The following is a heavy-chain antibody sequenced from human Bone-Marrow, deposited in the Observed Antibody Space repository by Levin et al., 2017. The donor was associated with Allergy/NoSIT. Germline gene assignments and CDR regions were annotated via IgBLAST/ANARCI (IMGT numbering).Heavy chain of an antibody. CDR2: ISYDGSNK. Sequence: GESLKISCAASGFTFSSYGMHWVRQAPGKGLEWVAVISYDGSNKYYADSVKGRFTISRDNSKNTLYLQMNSLRAEDTAVYYCAKDLQIDVLLWFGERTFFDYWGQGTLVTVSS. D-gene: IGHD3-10*01. V-gene: IGHV3-30*18. CDR1: GFTFSSYG. J-gene: IGHJ4*02. CDR3: AKDLQIDVLLWFGERTFFDY.